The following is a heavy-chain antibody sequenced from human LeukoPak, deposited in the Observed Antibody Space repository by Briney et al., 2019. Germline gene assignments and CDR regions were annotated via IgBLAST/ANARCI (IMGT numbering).Heavy chain of an antibody. CDR1: GASISSGSYY. J-gene: IGHJ1*01. CDR2: IYYRGST. Sequence: TETLSLTCTVSGASISSGSYYWGWIRQPPGKGLEWIASIYYRGSTYDNPSLKSRVTISLDTSKNQFSLKLSSVTAADTAVYYCARLPIMVGAPRHFQDWGQGTLVIVSS. D-gene: IGHD1-26*01. CDR3: ARLPIMVGAPRHFQD. V-gene: IGHV4-39*01.